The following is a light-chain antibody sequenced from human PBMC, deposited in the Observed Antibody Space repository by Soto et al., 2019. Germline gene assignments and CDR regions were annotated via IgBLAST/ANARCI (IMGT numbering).Light chain of an antibody. CDR1: SSNIGSNH. CDR2: RSD. J-gene: IGLJ2*01. Sequence: QSVLTQPPSTSGTPGQRVTISCSGSSSNIGSNHVYWYQQFPGMAPKLLMYRSDQRPTGVRDRFSGSKSGTSASLAISGLRSDDEADYYCSARDDSLSGVVFGGGTKLTVL. CDR3: SARDDSLSGVV. V-gene: IGLV1-47*01.